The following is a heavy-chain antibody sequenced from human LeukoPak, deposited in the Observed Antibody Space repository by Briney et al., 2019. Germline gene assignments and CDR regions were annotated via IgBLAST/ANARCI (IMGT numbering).Heavy chain of an antibody. CDR1: GYTFTGYY. CDR3: ARDPGVAGTHWFFPH. J-gene: IGHJ1*01. CDR2: INPMSKSGDT. Sequence: ASVKVSCKASGYTFTGYYIHWVRQAPGQGLEWMGWINPMSKSGDTKYAQTFQGRVIMTRDTSTSTAYMELSRLTSDDTAVYYCARDPGVAGTHWFFPHRGQGTLVTVSA. V-gene: IGHV1-2*02. D-gene: IGHD6-19*01.